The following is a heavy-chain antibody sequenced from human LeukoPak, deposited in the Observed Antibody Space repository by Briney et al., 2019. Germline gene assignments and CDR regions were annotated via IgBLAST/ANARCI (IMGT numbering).Heavy chain of an antibody. CDR1: GFTFSSYG. CDR2: IWYDGSNK. Sequence: EGSLRLSCAASGFTFSSYGMHWVRQAPGKGLEWVAVIWYDGSNKYYADSVKGRFTISRDNSKNTLYVQMNSLRVEDTAVYFCAKDRRGGSYYAATLDIWGPGTMVTVSS. CDR3: AKDRRGGSYYAATLDI. V-gene: IGHV3-33*06. J-gene: IGHJ3*02. D-gene: IGHD1-26*01.